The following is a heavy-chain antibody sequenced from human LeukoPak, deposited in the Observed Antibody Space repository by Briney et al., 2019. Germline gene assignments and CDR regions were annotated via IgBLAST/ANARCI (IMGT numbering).Heavy chain of an antibody. CDR1: GFTLDDYA. Sequence: GRSLRLSCAASGFTLDDYAMHWVRQAPGQDLEWVSGISWNSGSVGYAGSVRGRFTISRDNAQNSLYLQMNSLTPEDTAVYYCAKQCGGGFFSDIHLDFWGQGTLVTVSS. V-gene: IGHV3-9*01. J-gene: IGHJ4*02. D-gene: IGHD4-23*01. CDR3: AKQCGGGFFSDIHLDF. CDR2: ISWNSGSV.